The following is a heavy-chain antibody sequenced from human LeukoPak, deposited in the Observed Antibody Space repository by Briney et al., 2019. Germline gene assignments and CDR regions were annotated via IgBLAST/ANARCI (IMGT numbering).Heavy chain of an antibody. V-gene: IGHV3-21*01. J-gene: IGHJ6*02. CDR2: ISSSSSYI. CDR1: GFTFSSYS. D-gene: IGHD1-26*01. CDR3: ARSLQFMGSSYYYYGMGV. Sequence: KPGGSLRLSCAASGFTFSSYSMNWVRQAPGKGLEWVSSISSSSSYIYYADSVKGRFTISRDNAKNSLYLQMNSLRAEDTAVYYCARSLQFMGSSYYYYGMGVWGQGTTVTVSS.